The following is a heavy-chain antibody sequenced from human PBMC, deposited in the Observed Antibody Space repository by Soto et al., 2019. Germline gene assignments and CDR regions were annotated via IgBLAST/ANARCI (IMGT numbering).Heavy chain of an antibody. CDR1: GFTFSSYG. CDR2: ISYDGSNK. J-gene: IGHJ4*02. V-gene: IGHV3-30*18. D-gene: IGHD4-17*01. Sequence: GGSLRLSCAASGFTFSSYGMHWVRQAPGKGLEWVAVISYDGSNKYYADSVKGRFTISRDNSKNTLYLQMNSLRAEDTAVYYCAKGGRTDKETTVVVGVDYWGQGTLVTVSS. CDR3: AKGGRTDKETTVVVGVDY.